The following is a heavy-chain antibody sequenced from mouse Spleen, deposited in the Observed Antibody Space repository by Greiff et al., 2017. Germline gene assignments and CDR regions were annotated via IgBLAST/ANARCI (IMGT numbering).Heavy chain of an antibody. Sequence: EVKLQESGPGLVKPSQSLSLTCSVTGYSITSGYYWNWIRQFPGNKLEWMGYISYDGSNNYNPSLKNRISITRDTSKNQFFLKLNSVTTEDTATYYCASYYRYDGWFAYWGQGTLVTVSA. CDR3: ASYYRYDGWFAY. V-gene: IGHV3-6*01. D-gene: IGHD2-14*01. CDR2: ISYDGSN. CDR1: GYSITSGYY. J-gene: IGHJ3*01.